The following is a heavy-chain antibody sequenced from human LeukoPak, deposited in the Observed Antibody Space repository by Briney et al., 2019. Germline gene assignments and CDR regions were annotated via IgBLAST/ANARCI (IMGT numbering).Heavy chain of an antibody. J-gene: IGHJ5*02. D-gene: IGHD4/OR15-4a*01. CDR1: GGSFSGYY. V-gene: IGHV4-34*01. CDR2: INHSGST. Sequence: SETLSLTCAVYGGSFSGYYWSWIRQPPGKGLEWIGEINHSGSTNYNPSLKSRVTMSVDTSKNQFSLNLRSVTAADTAVYYCVRGPYGASISNWFDPWGQGLLVTVSS. CDR3: VRGPYGASISNWFDP.